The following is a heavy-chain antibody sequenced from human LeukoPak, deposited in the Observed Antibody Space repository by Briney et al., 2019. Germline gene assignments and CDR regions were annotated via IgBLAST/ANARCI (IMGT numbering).Heavy chain of an antibody. J-gene: IGHJ6*03. Sequence: ASVKVSCKASGGTFSSYAISWVRQAPGQGLEWMGRIIPILGIANYAQKFQGRVTITADKSTSTAYMELSSLRSEDTAVYYCARQLLSWRGDYYYQYYMDVWGKGTTVTVSS. CDR1: GGTFSSYA. CDR2: IIPILGIA. D-gene: IGHD2-2*01. V-gene: IGHV1-69*04. CDR3: ARQLLSWRGDYYYQYYMDV.